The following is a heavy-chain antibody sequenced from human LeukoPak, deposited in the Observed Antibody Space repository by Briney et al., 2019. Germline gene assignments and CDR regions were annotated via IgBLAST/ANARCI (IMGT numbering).Heavy chain of an antibody. Sequence: TGGSLRLSCAASGFTLSRYWMSWVRQAPGKGLEWVANIKQDGSEKYYVDSVKGRFTISRDNAKNSLYLQMNSLRAEDTAVYYCAREGATVTDAFDIWGQGTLVTVSS. D-gene: IGHD4-17*01. CDR3: AREGATVTDAFDI. V-gene: IGHV3-7*01. CDR1: GFTLSRYW. J-gene: IGHJ3*02. CDR2: IKQDGSEK.